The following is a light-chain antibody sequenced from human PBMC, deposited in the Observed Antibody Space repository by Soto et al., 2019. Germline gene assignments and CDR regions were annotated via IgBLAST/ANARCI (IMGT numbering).Light chain of an antibody. CDR3: HQRSNWPS. Sequence: IVLTQSPATLSLSPGERATLSCRASQSVSSYLAWYQHKPGQAPRLLIYDASNRATGIPARFSGSESGTDLPLTISSLEPEDFALYYCHQRSNWPSFGQGTRLAIK. CDR1: QSVSSY. CDR2: DAS. V-gene: IGKV3-11*01. J-gene: IGKJ5*01.